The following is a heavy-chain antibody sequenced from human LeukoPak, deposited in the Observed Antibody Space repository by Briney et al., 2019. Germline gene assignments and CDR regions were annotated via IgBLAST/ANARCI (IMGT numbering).Heavy chain of an antibody. D-gene: IGHD4-17*01. J-gene: IGHJ4*02. Sequence: PGGSLRLSCAASGFTFSDHYMDWVRQAPGKGLEWVGRIRKKVNSYTTEYAATVKGRLTISRDDSKNSLYLQMNSLKTEDTAVYYCARGHTAVTRHFDFWGQGTLVTVSS. CDR1: GFTFSDHY. CDR2: IRKKVNSYTT. CDR3: ARGHTAVTRHFDF. V-gene: IGHV3-72*01.